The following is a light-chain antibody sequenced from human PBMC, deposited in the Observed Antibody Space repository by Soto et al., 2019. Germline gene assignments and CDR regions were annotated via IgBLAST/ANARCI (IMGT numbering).Light chain of an antibody. CDR2: GAS. V-gene: IGKV3-15*01. J-gene: IGKJ1*01. Sequence: EIVMTQSPATVPVSPCPLVTLSCRASQSVSIDLAWYQQKPGQAPRLLIYGASTRATDIPPSFTGSGSGTEFTLTISSLQSEDIAVYYCQKYNKWPQTFGHGTKVDIK. CDR1: QSVSID. CDR3: QKYNKWPQT.